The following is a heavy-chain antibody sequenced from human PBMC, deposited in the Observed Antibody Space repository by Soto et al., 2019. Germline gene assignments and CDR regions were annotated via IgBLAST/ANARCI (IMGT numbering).Heavy chain of an antibody. V-gene: IGHV4-30-4*01. Sequence: SETLSLTCTVSGGSISSGDYYWSWIRQPPGKGLEWIGYIYYSGSTNYNPSLKSRVTISVDKSKNQFSLKLSSVTAADTAVYYCARDPSGSGPNFDYWGQGALVTVSS. D-gene: IGHD3-10*01. CDR2: IYYSGST. CDR3: ARDPSGSGPNFDY. CDR1: GGSISSGDYY. J-gene: IGHJ4*02.